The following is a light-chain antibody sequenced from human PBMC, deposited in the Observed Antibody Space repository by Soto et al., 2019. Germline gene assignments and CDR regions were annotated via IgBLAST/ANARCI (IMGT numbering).Light chain of an antibody. V-gene: IGKV3-15*01. CDR1: QSVSRD. CDR2: GAS. Sequence: EIVMTQSPATLSVSPGARATLSCRASQSVSRDLAWYQQKPGQAPRLLIYGASTRAPSIPARFSGSGSGTDFTLTISGLQSEDFAVYYCQQYDKWPTWTFGQGTKVDIK. J-gene: IGKJ1*01. CDR3: QQYDKWPTWT.